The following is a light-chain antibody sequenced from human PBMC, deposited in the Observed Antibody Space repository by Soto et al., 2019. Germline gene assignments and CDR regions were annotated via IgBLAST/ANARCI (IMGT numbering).Light chain of an antibody. CDR2: EVN. V-gene: IGLV2-8*01. J-gene: IGLJ2*01. Sequence: QSVLTQPPSASGSPGQSLTISCTGTSSDVGGYNYVFWYQQYPGKAPKLMIYEVNKRPSGVPDRFSGSKSGNTASLTVSGLQAEDEADYYCSSYAGSDIFVFGGGTKVTVL. CDR1: SSDVGGYNY. CDR3: SSYAGSDIFV.